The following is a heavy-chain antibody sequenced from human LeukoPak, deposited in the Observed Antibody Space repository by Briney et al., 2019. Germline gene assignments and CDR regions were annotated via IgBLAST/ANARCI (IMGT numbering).Heavy chain of an antibody. J-gene: IGHJ4*02. CDR1: GFSFSSYW. CDR2: IKQDGSEQ. CDR3: ARGLSYCSNGICPFDY. D-gene: IGHD2-8*01. V-gene: IGHV3-7*01. Sequence: PGGSLRLSCAPSGFSFSSYWMAWVRQAPGKGVEGVGNIKQDGSEQYYVESLQGRFTISRDNAKNSLYLQMNSLRVEDTAVYYCARGLSYCSNGICPFDYWGQGTLVTVSS.